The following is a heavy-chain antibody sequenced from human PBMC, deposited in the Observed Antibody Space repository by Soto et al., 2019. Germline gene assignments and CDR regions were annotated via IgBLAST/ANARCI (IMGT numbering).Heavy chain of an antibody. CDR3: ARYRRGSPDNGYFDA. V-gene: IGHV3-7*01. CDR2: INQNGGEK. D-gene: IGHD6-25*01. J-gene: IGHJ5*02. CDR1: GFTFNSYW. Sequence: VQLVESGGGLVQPGGSLTLSCADSGFTFNSYWMNWVRQAPGKGLEWVANINQNGGEKYYVDSVQGRFTISRDNAKKSLYLQMKSLRVDDTAVYYCARYRRGSPDNGYFDAWGQGTVVAVSS.